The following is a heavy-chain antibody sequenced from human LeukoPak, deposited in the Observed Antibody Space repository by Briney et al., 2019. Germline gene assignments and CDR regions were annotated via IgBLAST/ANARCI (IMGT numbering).Heavy chain of an antibody. CDR2: ISADNDNT. D-gene: IGHD3-10*01. CDR3: ARDLVTLVRGHYLCLDY. V-gene: IGHV1-18*01. J-gene: IGHJ4*02. Sequence: ASVKVSCKASGYTFSSFGISWVRQAPGQGLEWMGWISADNDNTNYAQKFQGRVTMTPDTSTNTAYMELRSLRSDDTAVYYCARDLVTLVRGHYLCLDYWGQGTLVTVSS. CDR1: GYTFSSFG.